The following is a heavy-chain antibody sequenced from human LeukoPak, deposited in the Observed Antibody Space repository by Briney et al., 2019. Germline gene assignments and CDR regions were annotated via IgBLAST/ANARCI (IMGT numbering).Heavy chain of an antibody. D-gene: IGHD6-13*01. CDR1: GFTFSSYG. CDR2: IRYDGSNK. V-gene: IGHV3-30*02. CDR3: AKGRSSWTLFDY. Sequence: GGSLRLSCAASGFTFSSYGMHWVRQAPGKGLERVAFIRYDGSNKYYADSVKGRFTISRDNSKNTLYLQMNSLRAEDTAVYYCAKGRSSWTLFDYWGQGTLVTVSS. J-gene: IGHJ4*02.